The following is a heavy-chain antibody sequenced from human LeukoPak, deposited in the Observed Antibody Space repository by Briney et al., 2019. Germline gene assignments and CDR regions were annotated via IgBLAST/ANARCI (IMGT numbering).Heavy chain of an antibody. CDR3: ASGMTEFDY. V-gene: IGHV3-7*01. Sequence: GGSLRLSCAASGFRFSDYWMSWVRQAPGKGLEWVANIKEDGAEKYYVESVKGRFTILRDNAKHSLHLQMNSLRVEETAVHYCASGMTEFDYWGQGTLVTVSS. CDR1: GFRFSDYW. CDR2: IKEDGAEK. J-gene: IGHJ4*02.